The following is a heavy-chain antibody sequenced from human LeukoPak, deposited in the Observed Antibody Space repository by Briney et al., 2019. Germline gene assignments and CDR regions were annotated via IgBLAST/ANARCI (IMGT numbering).Heavy chain of an antibody. Sequence: GASVKVSCKASGYTFTSYAMNWVRQAPGQGLEWMGWINTNTGNPTYAQGFTGRFVFSLDTSVSTAYLQISSLKAEDTAVYYCARERDQGIAAARISRYWGQGTLVTVSS. CDR1: GYTFTSYA. D-gene: IGHD6-13*01. CDR3: ARERDQGIAAARISRY. V-gene: IGHV7-4-1*02. J-gene: IGHJ4*02. CDR2: INTNTGNP.